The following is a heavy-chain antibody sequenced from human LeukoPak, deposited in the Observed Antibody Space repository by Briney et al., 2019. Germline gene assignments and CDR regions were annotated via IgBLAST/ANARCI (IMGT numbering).Heavy chain of an antibody. D-gene: IGHD1-26*01. V-gene: IGHV1-18*01. Sequence: ASVKVSCKASGYTFTSYGISWVRQAPGQGLEWMGWISAYNGNTNYAQKLQGRVTMTTDTSTSTAYMELRSLRSEDTAVYYCAREWYIVGATRHHNWFDPWAREPWSPSPQ. CDR1: GYTFTSYG. J-gene: IGHJ5*02. CDR3: AREWYIVGATRHHNWFDP. CDR2: ISAYNGNT.